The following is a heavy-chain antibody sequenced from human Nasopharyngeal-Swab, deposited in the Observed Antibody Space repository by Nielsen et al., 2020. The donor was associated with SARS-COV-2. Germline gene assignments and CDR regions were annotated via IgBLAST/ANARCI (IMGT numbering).Heavy chain of an antibody. J-gene: IGHJ6*02. CDR1: GYTFTSYD. D-gene: IGHD2-2*01. CDR2: MNPNSGNT. Sequence: ASVKVSCKASGYTFTSYDINWVRQATGQGLEWMGWMNPNSGNTGYAQKFQGRVTMTRNTSISTAYMELSSLRSEDTAVYYCARVEAADCSSTSCYAGVSWDYGMDVWGQGTTVTVSS. V-gene: IGHV1-8*01. CDR3: ARVEAADCSSTSCYAGVSWDYGMDV.